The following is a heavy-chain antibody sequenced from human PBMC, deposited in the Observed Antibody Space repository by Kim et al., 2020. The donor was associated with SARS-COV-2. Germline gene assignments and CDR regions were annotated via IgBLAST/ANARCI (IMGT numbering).Heavy chain of an antibody. J-gene: IGHJ5*02. Sequence: SETLSFTCTVSGASVTTYYWTWIRQSAGKGLEWIGRINTSGNTTYNPSLKSRVIMSLDTSKNYFSLKLTSVTAADTAVYYCARHGSWFDPWGQGIVVTVSS. CDR3: ARHGSWFDP. V-gene: IGHV4-4*07. CDR1: GASVTTYY. D-gene: IGHD3-10*01. CDR2: INTSGNT.